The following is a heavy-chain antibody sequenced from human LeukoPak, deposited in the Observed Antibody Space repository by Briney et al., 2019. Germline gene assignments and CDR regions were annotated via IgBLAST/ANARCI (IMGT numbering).Heavy chain of an antibody. CDR2: IWYDGSNK. V-gene: IGHV3-33*01. J-gene: IGHJ3*02. CDR1: GFTFSSYG. Sequence: GGSLRLSCAASGFTFSSYGMHWVRQAPGKGLEGGAVIWYDGSNKYYADSVKGRFTISRDNSKNTLYLQMNSLRAEDTAVYYCARDGDYYDSSGVAFDIWGQGTMVTVSS. CDR3: ARDGDYYDSSGVAFDI. D-gene: IGHD3-22*01.